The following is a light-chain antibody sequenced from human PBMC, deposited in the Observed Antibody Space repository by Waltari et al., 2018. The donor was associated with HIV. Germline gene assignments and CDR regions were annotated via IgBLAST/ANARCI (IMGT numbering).Light chain of an antibody. CDR1: SSNIGRNT. J-gene: IGLJ1*01. Sequence: QSVLTQPPSASGTPGQRVTISCSGSSSNIGRNTVNWYQQVPGTAPKLLSYSNDQRPPGVPDRFSGSKSGTSASLAISGLQSEDEADYYCAAWDDSLDGFVFGTGTKVTVL. CDR3: AAWDDSLDGFV. CDR2: SND. V-gene: IGLV1-44*01.